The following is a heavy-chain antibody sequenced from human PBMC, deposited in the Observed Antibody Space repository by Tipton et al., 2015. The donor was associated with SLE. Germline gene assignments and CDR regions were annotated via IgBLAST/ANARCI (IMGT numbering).Heavy chain of an antibody. J-gene: IGHJ5*02. V-gene: IGHV4-61*01. CDR3: AGLSSVAAP. Sequence: TLSLTCTASGGSISSWSYYWGWIRLPPGKGLEWIGYIYYGGNPNYNPSLKSRVTISVDASKNQFSLKMSSMTAADTAVYYCAGLSSVAAPWGQGTLVTVSS. CDR1: GGSISSWSYY. D-gene: IGHD6-19*01. CDR2: IYYGGNP.